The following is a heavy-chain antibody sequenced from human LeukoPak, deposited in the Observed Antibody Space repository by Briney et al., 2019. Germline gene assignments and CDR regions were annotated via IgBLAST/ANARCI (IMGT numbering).Heavy chain of an antibody. V-gene: IGHV1-2*02. Sequence: VASVKVSCKASGYTFTANYMHWVRQAPGQGLEWMGWLNPNSGGISYAQRFQGRVTMTRDTSISTAYMELSRLRSDDTAVYYCARANYFDTSGSWNWGQGTLVTVSS. CDR3: ARANYFDTSGSWN. J-gene: IGHJ4*02. CDR1: GYTFTANY. D-gene: IGHD3-22*01. CDR2: LNPNSGGI.